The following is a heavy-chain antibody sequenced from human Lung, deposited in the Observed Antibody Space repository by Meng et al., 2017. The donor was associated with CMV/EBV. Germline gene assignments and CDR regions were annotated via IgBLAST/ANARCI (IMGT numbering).Heavy chain of an antibody. CDR3: TREGRLNWCDP. V-gene: IGHV3-30*04. CDR2: ISYDGRDK. J-gene: IGHJ5*02. CDR1: EFTFNSYA. Sequence: SXADSEFTFNSYAMHWVRQAPGKGLEWVAIISYDGRDKYYAESVKGRFTISRDNSKNTLYLQMNSLRTEDTALYFCTREGRLNWCDPWGQGTMVTVSS.